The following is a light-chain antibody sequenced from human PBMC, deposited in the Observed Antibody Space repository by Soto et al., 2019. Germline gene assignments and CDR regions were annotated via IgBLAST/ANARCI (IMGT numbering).Light chain of an antibody. CDR1: QSVSSTY. CDR2: GAS. CDR3: QQCSDSWWT. Sequence: EIVLTQSPGTLSLSPGERATLSCRASQSVSSTYFAWYQQKPGQAPRLLIYGASRRATGIPDRFSGSGSVTDFTLTISRLEPEDLAVYYCQQCSDSWWTFGQGTKVEIK. J-gene: IGKJ1*01. V-gene: IGKV3-20*01.